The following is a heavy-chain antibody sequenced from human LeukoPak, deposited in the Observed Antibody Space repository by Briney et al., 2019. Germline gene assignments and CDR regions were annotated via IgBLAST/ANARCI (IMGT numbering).Heavy chain of an antibody. Sequence: GGLLRLTCAASGITFSDHYMRWMRQAPGKGLEWVAHISSSGSTIEYADSVKGRFAISRDNAKNSLYLQMISLSVEDTAVCYCAREVRYTSSWYVYYYFDYWGQGTLVTVSS. J-gene: IGHJ4*02. V-gene: IGHV3-11*01. CDR3: AREVRYTSSWYVYYYFDY. D-gene: IGHD6-13*01. CDR2: ISSSGSTI. CDR1: GITFSDHY.